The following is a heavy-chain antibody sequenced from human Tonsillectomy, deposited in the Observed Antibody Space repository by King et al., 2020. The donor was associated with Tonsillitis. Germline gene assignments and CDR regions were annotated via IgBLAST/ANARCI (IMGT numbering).Heavy chain of an antibody. Sequence: VQLVESGGGLVKPGGSLRLSCTASGFTFSGYSMNWVRQAPGKGLEWVSSIGSSSRYIYYADSVKGRFTISRGSAKNSLYLQMNTLRAEDTAVYYCARDRTGYLGYFDLWGRGTLVTVSS. CDR2: IGSSSRYI. V-gene: IGHV3-21*01. J-gene: IGHJ2*01. CDR1: GFTFSGYS. D-gene: IGHD6-13*01. CDR3: ARDRTGYLGYFDL.